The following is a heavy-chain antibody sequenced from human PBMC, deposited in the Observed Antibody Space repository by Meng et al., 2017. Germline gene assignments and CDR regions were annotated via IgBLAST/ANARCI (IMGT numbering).Heavy chain of an antibody. J-gene: IGHJ5*02. V-gene: IGHV4-59*01. CDR2: IYYSGST. CDR3: ARVVVVPAAKYWFDP. CDR1: GGSISSYY. Sequence: SETLSLTCTVSGGSISSYYWSWIRQPPGKGLEWIGYIYYSGSTNYNPSLKSRVTISVDTSKNQFSLKLSSVTAADTAVYYCARVVVVPAAKYWFDPWGQGTRVTVSS. D-gene: IGHD2-2*01.